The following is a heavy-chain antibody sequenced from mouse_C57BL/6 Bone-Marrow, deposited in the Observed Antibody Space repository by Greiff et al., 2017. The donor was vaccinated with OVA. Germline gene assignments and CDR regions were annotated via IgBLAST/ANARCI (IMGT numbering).Heavy chain of an antibody. CDR1: CYTFTSYW. D-gene: IGHD1-1*01. J-gene: IGHJ2*01. V-gene: IGHV1-72*01. CDR2: IDPNSGGT. Sequence: QVQLQQPGAALVKPGASVKLSCTASCYTFTSYWLHLVKPRPGRVLAWIGRIDPNSGGTKYNEKFKSKATLTVDKPSSTAYMQLSSLTSEDSAVYYCARDGSSFPYYFDYWGQGTTLTVSS. CDR3: ARDGSSFPYYFDY.